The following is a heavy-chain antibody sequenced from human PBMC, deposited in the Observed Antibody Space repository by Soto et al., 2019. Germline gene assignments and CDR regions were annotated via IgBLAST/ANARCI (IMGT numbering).Heavy chain of an antibody. V-gene: IGHV1-18*01. D-gene: IGHD1-1*01. CDR2: ISAHNSNT. CDR1: GYGFTTYG. Sequence: QVHLVQSGAEVKKPGASVKVSCKGSGYGFTTYGITWVRQAPGQGLEWMAWISAHNSNTDYAQNLQGRATVTRDTPTSTAYMELRSLRSDDPAVYYCARGRYGDYWGQGALVTVSS. CDR3: ARGRYGDY. J-gene: IGHJ4*02.